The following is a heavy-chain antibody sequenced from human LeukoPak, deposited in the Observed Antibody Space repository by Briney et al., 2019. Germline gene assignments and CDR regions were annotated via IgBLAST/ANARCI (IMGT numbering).Heavy chain of an antibody. J-gene: IGHJ4*02. CDR1: GITFSSYV. D-gene: IGHD5-18*01. V-gene: IGHV3-23*01. CDR3: AKDWRRGYSYGFDY. CDR2: ISGSGGST. Sequence: GGSLRLSCAASGITFSSYVMSWVRQAPGKGLEWVTAISGSGGSTYYADSVKGRFTISRDNSKNTLYLQMNSLRAEDTAVYYCAKDWRRGYSYGFDYWGQGTLVTVSS.